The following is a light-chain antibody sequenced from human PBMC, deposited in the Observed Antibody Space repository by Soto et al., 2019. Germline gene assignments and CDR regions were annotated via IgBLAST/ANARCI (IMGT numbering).Light chain of an antibody. V-gene: IGLV2-11*01. Sequence: QSALTQPRSVSGSPGQSVTISCTGTSSDVGGYNYVSWYQLHPGKAPKLMIYDVSKRPSGVPDRFSGSKSGNTASLTISGLQAEDEADYYCCSYAGSYTWVFGGGTQLTV. CDR2: DVS. J-gene: IGLJ3*02. CDR3: CSYAGSYTWV. CDR1: SSDVGGYNY.